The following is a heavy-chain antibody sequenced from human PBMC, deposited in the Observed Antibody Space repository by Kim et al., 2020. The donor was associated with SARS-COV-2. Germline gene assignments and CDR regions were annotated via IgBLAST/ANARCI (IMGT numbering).Heavy chain of an antibody. CDR3: ASNDGWQQLTPYYFDY. Sequence: GGSLRLSCAASGFTFSSYAMHWVRQAPGKGLEWVAIISYDGSNKYYVDSVKGRFTISRDNSKNTLYLQMNSLRAEDTAVYYCASNDGWQQLTPYYFDYWGQGTLVTVSS. V-gene: IGHV3-30*04. D-gene: IGHD6-13*01. CDR1: GFTFSSYA. CDR2: ISYDGSNK. J-gene: IGHJ4*02.